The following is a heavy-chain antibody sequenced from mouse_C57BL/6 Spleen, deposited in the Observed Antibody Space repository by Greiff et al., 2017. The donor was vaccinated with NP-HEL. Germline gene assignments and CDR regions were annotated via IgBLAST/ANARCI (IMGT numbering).Heavy chain of an antibody. Sequence: VQLVESGPGLVQPSQRLSITCTVSGFSLTSYGVHWVRQSPGKGLEWLGVIGSGGSTDYNAAFISRLSISKDNSKSQVFFKMNSLQAEDTAIYYCARYGREGAMGYWGQGTSVTDSS. CDR1: GFSLTSYG. D-gene: IGHD1-1*01. V-gene: IGHV2-2*01. CDR3: ARYGREGAMGY. J-gene: IGHJ4*01. CDR2: IGSGGST.